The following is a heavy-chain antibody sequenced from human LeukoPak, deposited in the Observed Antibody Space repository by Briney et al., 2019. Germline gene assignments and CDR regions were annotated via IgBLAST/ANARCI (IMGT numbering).Heavy chain of an antibody. D-gene: IGHD3-16*01. Sequence: GGSLRLSCEVYGFSFSDYVMNWVRQAPGKGLQWVSSIVPSGDSTYYADSVKGRFTISRDNAKNSLYLQMNSLRAEDTAVYYCARDTYYDYVWGSYGTAFDYWGQGTLVTVSS. CDR2: IVPSGDST. CDR1: GFSFSDYV. V-gene: IGHV3-21*01. CDR3: ARDTYYDYVWGSYGTAFDY. J-gene: IGHJ4*02.